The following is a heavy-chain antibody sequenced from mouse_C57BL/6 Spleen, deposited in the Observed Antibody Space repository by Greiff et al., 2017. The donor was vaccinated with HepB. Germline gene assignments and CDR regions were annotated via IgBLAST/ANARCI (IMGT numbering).Heavy chain of an antibody. CDR2: IHPNSGST. Sequence: VQLQQPGAELVKPGASVKLSCKASGYTFTSYWMHWVKQRPGQGLEWIGMIHPNSGSTNYNEKFKSKATLTVDKSSSTAYMQLSSLTSEDSAVYYCARSNYGRSYVPWYFDVWGTGTTVTVSS. D-gene: IGHD1-1*01. CDR1: GYTFTSYW. CDR3: ARSNYGRSYVPWYFDV. J-gene: IGHJ1*03. V-gene: IGHV1-64*01.